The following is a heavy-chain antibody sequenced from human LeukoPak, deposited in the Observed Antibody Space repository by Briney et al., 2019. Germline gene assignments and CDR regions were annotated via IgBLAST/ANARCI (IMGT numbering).Heavy chain of an antibody. CDR3: ARDDYNRH. D-gene: IGHD5-24*01. CDR1: GFTFSSYA. CDR2: ISDSGGGT. Sequence: GGSLRLSCAASGFTFSSYAMSWVRQAPGKGLAWVSAISDSGGGTYYADSVKGRFTISRDNSKNTLYLQMNSLRADDTAVYYCARDDYNRHWGQGTLVTVSS. V-gene: IGHV3-23*01. J-gene: IGHJ4*02.